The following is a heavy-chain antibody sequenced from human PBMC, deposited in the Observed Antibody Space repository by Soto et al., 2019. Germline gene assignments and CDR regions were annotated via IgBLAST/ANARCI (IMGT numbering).Heavy chain of an antibody. D-gene: IGHD2-2*01. CDR1: GFTFSSYG. V-gene: IGHV3-30*18. Sequence: GGSLRLSCAASGFTFSSYGMHWVRQAPGKGLEWVAVISYDGSNKYYADSVKGRFTISRDNSKNTLYLQMNSLRAEDTAVYYCSKDPRTYCSSTSCYEDGMDVWGQGTTVTVSS. CDR3: SKDPRTYCSSTSCYEDGMDV. J-gene: IGHJ6*02. CDR2: ISYDGSNK.